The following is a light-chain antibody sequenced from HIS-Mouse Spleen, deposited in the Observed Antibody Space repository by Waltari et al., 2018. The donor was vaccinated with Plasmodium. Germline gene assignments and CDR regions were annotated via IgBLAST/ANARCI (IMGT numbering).Light chain of an antibody. Sequence: AIQMTQSPSSLSASVGDSITITCRASQGIRNDLGWYQQKPGKAPKLLIYAASSLQSGVPARFSGSGSGTDVTLTISSLQPEDFATYYCQQYNSYSYTFGQGTKLEIK. CDR2: AAS. CDR3: QQYNSYSYT. V-gene: IGKV1-6*01. J-gene: IGKJ2*01. CDR1: QGIRND.